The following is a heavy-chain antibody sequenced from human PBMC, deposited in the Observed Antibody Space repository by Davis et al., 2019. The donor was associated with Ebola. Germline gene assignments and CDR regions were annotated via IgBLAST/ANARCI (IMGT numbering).Heavy chain of an antibody. CDR3: ASQGQLWLPWFDP. D-gene: IGHD5-18*01. CDR1: GYTFTSYG. CDR2: IIPIFGTA. J-gene: IGHJ5*02. Sequence: SVKVSCKASGYTFTSYGISWVRQAPGQGLEWMGGIIPIFGTANYAQKFQGRVTITADESTSTAYMELRSLRSDDTAVYYCASQGQLWLPWFDPWGQGTLVTVSS. V-gene: IGHV1-69*13.